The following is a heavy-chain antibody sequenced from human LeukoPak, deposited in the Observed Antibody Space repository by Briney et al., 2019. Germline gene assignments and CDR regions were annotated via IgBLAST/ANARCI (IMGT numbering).Heavy chain of an antibody. D-gene: IGHD3-22*01. V-gene: IGHV1-2*02. J-gene: IGHJ4*02. Sequence: ASVKVSCKASGYTFTVYYMHWVRQAPGQGLEWMGWINPNSGGTNYAHKFQGRVSMTRDTSISAAYMELHWLTSDDTAVYYCARDGLYDNRGTIDYWGQGTLVTVSS. CDR1: GYTFTVYY. CDR3: ARDGLYDNRGTIDY. CDR2: INPNSGGT.